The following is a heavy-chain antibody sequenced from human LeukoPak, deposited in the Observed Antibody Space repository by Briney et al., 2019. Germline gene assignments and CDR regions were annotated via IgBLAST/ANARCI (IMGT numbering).Heavy chain of an antibody. J-gene: IGHJ6*02. CDR2: ISSSSSTI. CDR3: AKHLLLLWFGELLTNGMDV. D-gene: IGHD3-10*01. V-gene: IGHV3-48*01. CDR1: GFTFSSYS. Sequence: GGSLRLSCSASGFTFSSYSMNWVRQAPGTGLEWVSYISSSSSTIYYADSVKGRFTISRDNSKNTLYLQMNSLRAEDTAVYYCAKHLLLLWFGELLTNGMDVWGQGTTVTVSS.